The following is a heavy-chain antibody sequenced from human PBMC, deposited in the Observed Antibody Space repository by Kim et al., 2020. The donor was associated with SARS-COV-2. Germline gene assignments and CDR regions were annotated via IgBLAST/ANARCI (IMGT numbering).Heavy chain of an antibody. J-gene: IGHJ4*02. V-gene: IGHV3-48*03. D-gene: IGHD2-2*01. Sequence: ADSVKGRFTISRDNAKNALYRQMNSLRAEDTALYYCARRYCSTTSCLLDYWGQGTLVTVSS. CDR3: ARRYCSTTSCLLDY.